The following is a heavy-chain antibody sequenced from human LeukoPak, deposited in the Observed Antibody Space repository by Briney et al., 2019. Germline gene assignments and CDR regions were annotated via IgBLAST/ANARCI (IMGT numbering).Heavy chain of an antibody. V-gene: IGHV5-51*01. Sequence: PGESLKISCKGSGYSFTSYWIGWVRQMPGKGLEWMGIIYPGDSDTRYSPSFQGQVTISADKSISTAYLQWSSLKASDTAMYYCARRVWGYHSRGYYFDYWGQGTLVTVSS. CDR1: GYSFTSYW. J-gene: IGHJ4*02. D-gene: IGHD7-27*01. CDR2: IYPGDSDT. CDR3: ARRVWGYHSRGYYFDY.